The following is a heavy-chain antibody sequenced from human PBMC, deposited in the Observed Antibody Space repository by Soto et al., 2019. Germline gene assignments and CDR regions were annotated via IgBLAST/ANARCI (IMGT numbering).Heavy chain of an antibody. CDR2: INHSGSI. J-gene: IGHJ4*02. V-gene: IGHV4-34*01. D-gene: IGHD4-17*01. CDR3: AIGGRDGDYDY. CDR1: GGSFRGYY. Sequence: PSETLSLTCAVYGGSFRGYYWSWIRQPPGKGLEWIGEINHSGSINYNPSLKSRVTISVDTSKRQISLKVSSVTAADTAVYYCAIGGRDGDYDYWGQGTLVTVSS.